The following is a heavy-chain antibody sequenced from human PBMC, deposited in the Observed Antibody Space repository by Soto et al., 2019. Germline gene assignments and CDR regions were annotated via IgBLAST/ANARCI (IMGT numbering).Heavy chain of an antibody. Sequence: GASVKVSCKASGITFSSYAMHWVRQAPGQRLEWMGWINAGNGDTRYSQIFQGRVTLPRDTSASTVYLDLSSLRSEDTALFYCARAISGYVTWG. J-gene: IGHJ5*01. CDR3: ARAISGYVT. V-gene: IGHV1-3*01. CDR1: GITFSSYA. CDR2: INAGNGDT. D-gene: IGHD5-12*01.